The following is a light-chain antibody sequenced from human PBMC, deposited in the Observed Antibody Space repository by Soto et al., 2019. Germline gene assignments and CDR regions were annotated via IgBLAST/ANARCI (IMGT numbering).Light chain of an antibody. J-gene: IGLJ3*02. CDR3: GTWDNSLSAVM. CDR2: ENN. V-gene: IGLV1-51*02. Sequence: QSVLTQPPSGSAAPGQKVTISCSGSRSNIGNNYVSWYQQLPGTAPKLLIYENNKRPSRIPDRFSGSKSGTSATLGITGLQTGDEADYYCGTWDNSLSAVMFGGGTKPTAL. CDR1: RSNIGNNY.